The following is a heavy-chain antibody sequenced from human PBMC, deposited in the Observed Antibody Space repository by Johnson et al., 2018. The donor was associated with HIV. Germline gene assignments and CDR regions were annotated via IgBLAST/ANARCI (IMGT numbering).Heavy chain of an antibody. V-gene: IGHV3-30-3*01. J-gene: IGHJ3*02. CDR2: ISYDGSNK. Sequence: QVQLVESGGGVVQPGRSLRLSCAASGFTFSSYAMHWVRQAPGKGLEWVAVISYDGSNKYYADSVKGRFTISRDNSKNTLYLQMNRLRAEDTAVYYCARDGLASRVVGAFDIWGLGTMVTVSS. CDR3: ARDGLASRVVGAFDI. CDR1: GFTFSSYA. D-gene: IGHD2-15*01.